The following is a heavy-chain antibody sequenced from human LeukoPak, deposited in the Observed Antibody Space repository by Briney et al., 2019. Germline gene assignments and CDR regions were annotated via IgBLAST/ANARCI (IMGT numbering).Heavy chain of an antibody. CDR2: ISSDGSST. J-gene: IGHJ2*01. D-gene: IGHD6-13*01. CDR3: TRTGSAWYNWYFDL. Sequence: GGSPRLSCAASGFTLSSYWMHWVRQVPGKGLVWVSRISSDGSSTDYADSVKGRLTISRDNVKNTLYMQMDNLRAEDTAVYFCTRTGSAWYNWYFDLWGRGTRVTVSS. CDR1: GFTLSSYW. V-gene: IGHV3-74*01.